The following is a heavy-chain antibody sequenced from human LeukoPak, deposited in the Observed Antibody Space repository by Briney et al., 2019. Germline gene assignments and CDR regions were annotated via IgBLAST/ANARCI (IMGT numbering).Heavy chain of an antibody. CDR3: AKSITMVRGVVPLDY. D-gene: IGHD3-10*01. CDR1: GFTFSSYA. J-gene: IGHJ4*02. V-gene: IGHV3-23*01. CDR2: ISGSGGST. Sequence: GGSLRLSCAASGFTFSSYAMSWVRQAPAKGLEWVSAISGSGGSTYYADSVKGRFTISRDNSKNTLYLQMNSLRAEDTAVYYCAKSITMVRGVVPLDYWGQGTLVTVSS.